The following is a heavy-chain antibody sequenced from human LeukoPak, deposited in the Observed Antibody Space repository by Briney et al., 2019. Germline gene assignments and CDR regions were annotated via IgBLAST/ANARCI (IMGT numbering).Heavy chain of an antibody. Sequence: SETLSLTCGVSGGSFSGHYWSWIRQPAGKGLEWIGRIYTSGSTNYNPSLKSRVTMSVDTSKNQFSLKLSSVTAADTAVYYCARDVSGSYFRYGTLDYWGQGTLVTVSS. CDR2: IYTSGST. D-gene: IGHD1-26*01. CDR1: GGSFSGHY. V-gene: IGHV4-4*07. J-gene: IGHJ4*02. CDR3: ARDVSGSYFRYGTLDY.